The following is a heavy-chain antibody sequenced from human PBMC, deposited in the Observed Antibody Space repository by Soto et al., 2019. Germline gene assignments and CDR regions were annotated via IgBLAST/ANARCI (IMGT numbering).Heavy chain of an antibody. D-gene: IGHD3-22*01. V-gene: IGHV3-21*01. CDR1: GFTFSSYS. J-gene: IGHJ4*02. CDR2: ISSSSSYI. Sequence: GGSLRLSCGASGFTFSSYSMNWVRQAPGKGLEWVSSISSSSSYIYYADSVKGRFTISRDNAKSSLYLQMNSLRAEDSAVYYCASLYYYDGNSFLTFDYWGQGTLVTVSS. CDR3: ASLYYYDGNSFLTFDY.